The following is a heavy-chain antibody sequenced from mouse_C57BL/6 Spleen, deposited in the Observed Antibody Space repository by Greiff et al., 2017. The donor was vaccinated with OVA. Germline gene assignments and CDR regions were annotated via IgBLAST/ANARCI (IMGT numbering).Heavy chain of an antibody. CDR2: IYIGNGYT. V-gene: IGHV1-58*01. D-gene: IGHD2-5*01. CDR3: ARYAYYSNYDFDV. CDR1: GYTFTSYG. Sequence: VQLVESGAELVRPGSSVKMSCKTSGYTFTSYGINWVKQRPGQGLEWIGYIYIGNGYTEYNEKFKGEATLTSDTSSSTAYMQLSSLTSEDSAIYFCARYAYYSNYDFDVWGTGTTVTVSS. J-gene: IGHJ1*03.